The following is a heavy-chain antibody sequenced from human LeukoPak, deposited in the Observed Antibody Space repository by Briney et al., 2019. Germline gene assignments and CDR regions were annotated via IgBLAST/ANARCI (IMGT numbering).Heavy chain of an antibody. CDR3: AKGNTIFGVVTPFDY. CDR2: ISGSGGNT. CDR1: GFTFSSYG. J-gene: IGHJ4*02. D-gene: IGHD3-3*01. V-gene: IGHV3-23*01. Sequence: GGSLRLSCAASGFTFSSYGMSWVRQAPGKGLEWVSAISGSGGNTYYADSVKGRFTISRDNSKNTLYLQMNSLRAEDTAVYYCAKGNTIFGVVTPFDYWGQGTLVTVSS.